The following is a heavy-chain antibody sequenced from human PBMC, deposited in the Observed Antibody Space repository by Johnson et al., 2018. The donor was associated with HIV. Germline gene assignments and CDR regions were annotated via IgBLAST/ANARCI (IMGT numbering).Heavy chain of an antibody. Sequence: VQLVESGGGLVQPGGSLRLSCAASGITVSSNYMSWVRQAPGKGLEWVSLIFSVGNTYYADSVTGRFTISRDNSNNMVYLQMDSLRPEDTAVYYCARDGRDLVTRGAFDIWGQGTVVTVSS. CDR3: ARDGRDLVTRGAFDI. CDR2: IFSVGNT. V-gene: IGHV3-66*02. CDR1: GITVSSNY. J-gene: IGHJ3*02. D-gene: IGHD5-18*01.